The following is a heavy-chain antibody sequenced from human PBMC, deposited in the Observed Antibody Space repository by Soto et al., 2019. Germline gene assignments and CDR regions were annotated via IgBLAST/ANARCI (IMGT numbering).Heavy chain of an antibody. V-gene: IGHV4-59*04. CDR3: VRRGYSPRFVEWFDP. CDR1: GGSISSYY. CDR2: IYYTGDT. Sequence: SETLSLTCTVSGGSISSYYWSWIRQPPGKGLGWIGYIYYTGDTFYNPSFTRRLTISVDTSKSQFSLRLSSVTAAETAVYYCVRRGYSPRFVEWFDPWGRGTLVTVS. D-gene: IGHD5-18*01. J-gene: IGHJ5*02.